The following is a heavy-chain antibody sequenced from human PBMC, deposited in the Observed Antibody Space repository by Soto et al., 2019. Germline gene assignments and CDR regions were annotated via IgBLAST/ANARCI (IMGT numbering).Heavy chain of an antibody. CDR3: ARDNLEDIDLRGYYFDN. D-gene: IGHD2-15*01. CDR2: IIPIFGTT. V-gene: IGHV1-69*01. CDR1: GGTFSTSS. Sequence: QVQLVQSGAEVKKPGSSVKVSYKVSGGTFSTSSINWVRQAPGQGLEWMGGIIPIFGTTNYIQEFQGRLTITADDSTRTAYMDLSSLRAEDTAFYYCARDNLEDIDLRGYYFDNWGQGTLVTVSS. J-gene: IGHJ4*02.